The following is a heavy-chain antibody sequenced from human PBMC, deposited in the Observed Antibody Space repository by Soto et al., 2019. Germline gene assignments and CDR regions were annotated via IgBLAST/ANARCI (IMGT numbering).Heavy chain of an antibody. D-gene: IGHD3-3*01. V-gene: IGHV3-72*01. CDR3: SDLTWNGYYLP. J-gene: IGHJ4*02. CDR1: GFTLSDHY. Sequence: EVQLVESGGGLVQPGGSLRLSCAASGFTLSDHYMDWVRQAPGKGLEWVGRIKNRAGSYSTEYAASVTGRFTNSRDDSKTSLYLKMKSLKAEDTAVYYWSDLTWNGYYLPWGQGTLVIVSS. CDR2: IKNRAGSYST.